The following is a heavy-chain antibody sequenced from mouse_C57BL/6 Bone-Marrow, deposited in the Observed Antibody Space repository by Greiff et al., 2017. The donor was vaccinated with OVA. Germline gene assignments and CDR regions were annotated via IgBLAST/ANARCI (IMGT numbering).Heavy chain of an antibody. CDR1: GFTFSSYA. CDR3: ARDLITTVVVPYFDY. CDR2: LSDGGSYT. V-gene: IGHV5-4*01. Sequence: DVKLVESGGGLVKPGGSLKLSCAASGFTFSSYAMSWVRQTPEKRLEWVATLSDGGSYTYYPDNVKGRFTISRDNAKNNLYLQMSHLKSEDTAMYYCARDLITTVVVPYFDYWGQGTTLTVSS. J-gene: IGHJ2*01. D-gene: IGHD1-1*01.